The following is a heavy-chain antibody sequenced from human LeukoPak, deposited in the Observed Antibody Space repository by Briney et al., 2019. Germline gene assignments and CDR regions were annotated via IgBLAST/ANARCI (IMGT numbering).Heavy chain of an antibody. D-gene: IGHD1-26*01. Sequence: GGSLRLSCAASGFTFSSYGMSWVRQAPGKGLEWVSVISGGGGSTYYADSVKGRFTISRDNSKNTLYLQMNSLRAEDTAVYYCATFIGSYHVVAARQLHTHYWGQGTLVTVSS. J-gene: IGHJ4*02. V-gene: IGHV3-23*01. CDR3: ATFIGSYHVVAARQLHTHY. CDR1: GFTFSSYG. CDR2: ISGGGGST.